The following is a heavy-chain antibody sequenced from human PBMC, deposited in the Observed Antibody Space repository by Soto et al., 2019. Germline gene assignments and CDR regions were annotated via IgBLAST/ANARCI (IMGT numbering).Heavy chain of an antibody. D-gene: IGHD5-18*01. CDR3: ATTLGGYRSCRGYFGMDV. J-gene: IGHJ6*02. CDR1: GGTFSSYA. CDR2: IIPIFGTP. Sequence: QVQLLQSGAEVKKPGSSVKVSCKASGGTFSSYAISWVRQAPGQGLEWMGGIIPIFGTPNYAQKFQGRVTITADESTSTAYMELSSLRSEDTAVYYCATTLGGYRSCRGYFGMDVWGQGTTVIVSS. V-gene: IGHV1-69*01.